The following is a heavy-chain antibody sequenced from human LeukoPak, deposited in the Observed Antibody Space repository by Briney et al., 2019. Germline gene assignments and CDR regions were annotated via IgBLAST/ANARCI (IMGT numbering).Heavy chain of an antibody. D-gene: IGHD3-22*01. J-gene: IGHJ4*02. CDR1: GFTFSDYY. Sequence: GGSLGLSCAASGFTFSDYYMSWIRQAPGKGLEWVSYISSSGSTIYYADSVKGRFTISRDNAKNSLYLQMNSLRAEDTAVYYCARENYYDSSGYYNDYWGQGTLVTVSS. CDR2: ISSSGSTI. V-gene: IGHV3-11*01. CDR3: ARENYYDSSGYYNDY.